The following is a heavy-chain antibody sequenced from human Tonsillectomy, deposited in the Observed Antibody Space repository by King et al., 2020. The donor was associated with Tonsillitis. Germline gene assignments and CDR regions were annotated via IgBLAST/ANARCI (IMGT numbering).Heavy chain of an antibody. D-gene: IGHD4-11*01. CDR3: ARPTAEYYFDL. V-gene: IGHV4-38-2*02. CDR1: GYSIRSGYY. J-gene: IGHJ4*02. CDR2: IYHSGST. Sequence: VQLQESGPGLVKPSETLSLTCTVSGYSIRSGYYWGWIRQPPGKGLEWIGSIYHSGSTYYNPSLKSRVTISVDTSKKQFSLKLSSVTAADTAVYYCARPTAEYYFDLWGQGTLVTVSS.